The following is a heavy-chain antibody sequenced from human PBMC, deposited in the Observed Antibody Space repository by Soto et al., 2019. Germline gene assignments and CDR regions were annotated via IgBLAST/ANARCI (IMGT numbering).Heavy chain of an antibody. D-gene: IGHD3-22*01. J-gene: IGHJ5*02. CDR3: ASDIRGYSNWFDT. Sequence: QVQVEQSGAEVKKPGASVTVSCKTSGYTFSDYYMHWVRQAPGQGLEWLGWINPNSGNTDYAPKFRVRVSMSRDTSITTDYMELTSLRSADTAIYYCASDIRGYSNWFDTWGQGPLVTVSS. V-gene: IGHV1-2*02. CDR2: INPNSGNT. CDR1: GYTFSDYY.